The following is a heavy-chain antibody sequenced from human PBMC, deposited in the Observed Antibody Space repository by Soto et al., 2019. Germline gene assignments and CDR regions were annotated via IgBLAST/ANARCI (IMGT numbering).Heavy chain of an antibody. CDR2: IIPLFGTA. D-gene: IGHD3-10*01. J-gene: IGHJ3*02. Sequence: GASVKVSCKASGGTFSSYGISWVRQAPGQGLEWMGGIIPLFGTAKYAQKFQGRVTITADESTSTAYMELSSLRSEDTSMYYCARVKDSVMVRGPSIITGFDIWGQGTMVTVSS. CDR3: ARVKDSVMVRGPSIITGFDI. V-gene: IGHV1-69*13. CDR1: GGTFSSYG.